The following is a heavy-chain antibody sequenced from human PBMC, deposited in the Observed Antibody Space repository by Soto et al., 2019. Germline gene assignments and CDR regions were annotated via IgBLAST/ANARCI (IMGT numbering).Heavy chain of an antibody. CDR2: IKSKTDGGTT. D-gene: IGHD3-3*01. CDR1: GFTFINAW. V-gene: IGHV3-15*07. J-gene: IGHJ6*02. CDR3: TTDDVWSGYYASYYYYGMDV. Sequence: GGSLRLSCEASGFTFINAWMNSVRQAPGQGLEWVGRIKSKTDGGTTDYAAPVKGRFTISRDDSKNTLYLQMNSLKTEDTAVYYCTTDDVWSGYYASYYYYGMDVWGQGTTVTVSS.